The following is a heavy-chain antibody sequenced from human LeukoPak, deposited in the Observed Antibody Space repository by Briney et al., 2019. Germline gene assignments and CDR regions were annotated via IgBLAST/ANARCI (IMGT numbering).Heavy chain of an antibody. V-gene: IGHV3-30-3*01. CDR3: ARAEYSSGWNHYFDY. J-gene: IGHJ4*02. CDR1: GFTFSSYA. CDR2: ISYDGSNK. D-gene: IGHD6-19*01. Sequence: GGSLRLSCAASGFTFSSYAMHWVRQAPGKGLEWVAVISYDGSNKYYADSVKGRFTISRDNSKNTLYLQMNSLRAEDTAVYYCARAEYSSGWNHYFDYWGQGTLVTVSS.